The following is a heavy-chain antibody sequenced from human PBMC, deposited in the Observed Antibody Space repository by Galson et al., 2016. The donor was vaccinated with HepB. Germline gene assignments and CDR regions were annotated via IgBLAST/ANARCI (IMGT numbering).Heavy chain of an antibody. V-gene: IGHV3-23*05. CDR1: GFNFNIYV. CDR2: IDENAYET. D-gene: IGHD6-19*01. Sequence: SLRLSCAGSGFNFNIYVMSWVRQAPGKGLGWVATIDENAYETQYTDSVKGRFTISRDNSANTLYLQMSSLRAEDTALYYRAKKRMAPVAGNNYFGSWGQGTLVTVSS. J-gene: IGHJ4*02. CDR3: AKKRMAPVAGNNYFGS.